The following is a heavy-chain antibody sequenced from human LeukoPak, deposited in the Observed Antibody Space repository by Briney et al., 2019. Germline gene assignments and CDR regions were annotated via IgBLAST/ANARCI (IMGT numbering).Heavy chain of an antibody. V-gene: IGHV4-4*02. Sequence: SETLSLTCAVSGGSISSSNWWGWVRQPPGKGLEWIGDIYHSGSTNYNPSLKSRVAISADKSKNQFSLKLSSVTAADTAMYYCARGLLGSGFDYWGQGTLVTVSS. J-gene: IGHJ4*02. CDR2: IYHSGST. D-gene: IGHD2-15*01. CDR1: GGSISSSNW. CDR3: ARGLLGSGFDY.